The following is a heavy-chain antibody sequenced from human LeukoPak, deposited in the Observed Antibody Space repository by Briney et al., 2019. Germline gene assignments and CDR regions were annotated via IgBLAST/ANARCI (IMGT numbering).Heavy chain of an antibody. CDR1: GFTFSGHG. J-gene: IGHJ4*02. D-gene: IGHD2/OR15-2a*01. V-gene: IGHV3-33*01. CDR3: ARDISFYADDY. CDR2: IWSNGITK. Sequence: PGGSLRLSCAASGFTFSGHGMHWGRQAPGKGLEWGAVIWSNGITKHYADSVKGRFTISRDNTKSTLYLQLNSLTPEDTAIYYCARDISFYADDYWGQGTLVTVSS.